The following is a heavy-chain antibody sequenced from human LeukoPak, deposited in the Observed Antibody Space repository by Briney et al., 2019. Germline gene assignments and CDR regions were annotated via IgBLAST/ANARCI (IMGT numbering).Heavy chain of an antibody. D-gene: IGHD4-17*01. J-gene: IGHJ4*02. CDR3: ARDEDYGIFVNIDY. V-gene: IGHV1-18*01. Sequence: ASVKVSCKASGCSFLLYGISWVRQAPGQGPEGMGWISNYNGNTKYAQKCQGRVTMTTDTSTSTAYMELRSLRSDDTAVYYCARDEDYGIFVNIDYWGQGTLVTVSS. CDR1: GCSFLLYG. CDR2: ISNYNGNT.